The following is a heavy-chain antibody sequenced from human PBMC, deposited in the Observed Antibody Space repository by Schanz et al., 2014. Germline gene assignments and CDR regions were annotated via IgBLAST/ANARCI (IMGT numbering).Heavy chain of an antibody. D-gene: IGHD3-10*01. V-gene: IGHV3-48*01. CDR3: AKYRGYYRVSGSYRELEY. CDR2: ISSSSSTR. J-gene: IGHJ4*02. Sequence: EVQLMESGGGLVKPGGSLRLSCATSGFTLNNAWMNWVRQAPGKGLQWVSYISSSSSTRYYADSVKGRFTISRDNSKNTLYLQMNSLRPEDTAVYYCAKYRGYYRVSGSYRELEYWGQGTLVTVSS. CDR1: GFTLNNAW.